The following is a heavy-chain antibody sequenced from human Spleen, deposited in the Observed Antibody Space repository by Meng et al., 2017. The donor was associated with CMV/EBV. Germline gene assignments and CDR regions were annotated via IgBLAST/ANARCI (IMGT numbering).Heavy chain of an antibody. D-gene: IGHD2-15*01. J-gene: IGHJ5*02. V-gene: IGHV1-2*02. CDR1: FVDYY. CDR2: INPSNGDT. CDR3: ARNADACSGGACPSWWLDP. Sequence: FVDYYIHWVRQAPGQGPEWMGWINPSNGDTDYAHNFQGRVTMTRDTSISTVSMELNSLTSDDTAMYYCARNADACSGGACPSWWLDPWGQGTLVTVSS.